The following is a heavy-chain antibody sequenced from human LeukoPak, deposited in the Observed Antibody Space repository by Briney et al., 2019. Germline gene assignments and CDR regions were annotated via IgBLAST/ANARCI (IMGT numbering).Heavy chain of an antibody. CDR1: GFSFSNYE. CDR3: SAQYSSSSVVDY. CDR2: ISSSGSIM. J-gene: IGHJ4*02. D-gene: IGHD6-6*01. V-gene: IGHV3-48*03. Sequence: PGGSLRLSCAASGFSFSNYEMNWVRQAPGEGLEWVSYISSSGSIMYSADAVKGRFTISRDNAKNSLYLQMNSLRAEDTATYYCSAQYSSSSVVDYWGQGTLVTVSS.